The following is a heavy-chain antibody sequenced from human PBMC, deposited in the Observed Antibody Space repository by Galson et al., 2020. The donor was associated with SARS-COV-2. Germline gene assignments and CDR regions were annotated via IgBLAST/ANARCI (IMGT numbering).Heavy chain of an antibody. CDR3: AREDLIGNQQPVDC. D-gene: IGHD1-1*01. CDR1: GYTFSSFG. J-gene: IGHJ4*02. CDR2: ISTFNGNA. V-gene: IGHV1-18*01. Sequence: ASVKVSCKTSGYTFSSFGISWVRQAPGQGLEWMGWISTFNGNANYAQKFQDRVTMTTDTSTTTAYMELRSLTSDDAAVYYCAREDLIGNQQPVDCWGQGTLVTVSS.